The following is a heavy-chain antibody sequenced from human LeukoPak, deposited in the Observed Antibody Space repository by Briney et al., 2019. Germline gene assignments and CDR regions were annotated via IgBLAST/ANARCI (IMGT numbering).Heavy chain of an antibody. CDR2: IIPIYGIT. D-gene: IGHD3-3*01. CDR1: GGTFSSFA. J-gene: IGHJ4*02. CDR3: ASPTYYDFWSGYHQFDN. V-gene: IGHV1-69*05. Sequence: SVKVSCKASGGTFSSFAISWVRQAPGQGLEWMGRIIPIYGITNYAQKFQGRVTITTDESTSTAYMDLRSLGSEDTAVYFCASPTYYDFWSGYHQFDNWGQGTLVTVSS.